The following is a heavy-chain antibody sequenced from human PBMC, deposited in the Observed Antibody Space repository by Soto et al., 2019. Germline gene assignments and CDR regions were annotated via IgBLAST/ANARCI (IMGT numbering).Heavy chain of an antibody. V-gene: IGHV4-30-4*01. CDR1: GGSITSGDYY. J-gene: IGHJ4*02. CDR2: NYYGGST. Sequence: QVQLQESGPGLVKPSQTLSLTYTVSGGSITSGDYYWGWIRQPPGKGLEWVGYNYYGGSTYYNPSLERRITISLDTAKNQFSLELTSVTAADTAVYYCASGSTVIDTLDFWGQGTLVTVSS. CDR3: ASGSTVIDTLDF. D-gene: IGHD4-17*01.